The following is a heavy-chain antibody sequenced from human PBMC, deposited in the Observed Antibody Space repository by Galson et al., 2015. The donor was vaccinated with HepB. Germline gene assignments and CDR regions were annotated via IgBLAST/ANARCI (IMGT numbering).Heavy chain of an antibody. V-gene: IGHV4-59*08. CDR3: AGSTGTMGGDAFDI. CDR1: GGSISSYY. D-gene: IGHD1-1*01. CDR2: IYYSGST. Sequence: ETLSLTCTVSGGSISSYYWSWIRQPPGKGLEWIGYIYYSGSTNYNPSLKSRVTISVDTSKNQFSLKLSSVTAADTAVYYCAGSTGTMGGDAFDIWGQGTMVTVSS. J-gene: IGHJ3*02.